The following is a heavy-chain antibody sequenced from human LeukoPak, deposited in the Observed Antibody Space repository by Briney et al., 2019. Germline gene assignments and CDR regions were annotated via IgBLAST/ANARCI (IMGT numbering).Heavy chain of an antibody. Sequence: GRSLRLSCSASGFTFSSYAMHWVRQAPGKGLEWVAVISYDGSNKYYADSVKGRFTISRDNSKNTLYLQMNSLRAEDTAVYYCAREKTGDAFDIWGQGTMVTVSS. CDR3: AREKTGDAFDI. V-gene: IGHV3-30-3*01. J-gene: IGHJ3*02. CDR1: GFTFSSYA. CDR2: ISYDGSNK.